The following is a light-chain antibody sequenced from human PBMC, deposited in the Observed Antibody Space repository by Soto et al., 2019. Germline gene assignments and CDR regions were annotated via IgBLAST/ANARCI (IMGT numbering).Light chain of an antibody. CDR3: QSSGSSLSVV. CDR2: GNS. J-gene: IGLJ1*01. Sequence: QSVLTQPPSVSGAPGQRVTISCTGSSSNIGAGYDVHWYQQLPGTAPKLLIYGNSNRPSGVPDRFSGSKSGTSASLASTGLQAEDEADYYCQSSGSSLSVVFGTGTKLTVL. V-gene: IGLV1-40*01. CDR1: SSNIGAGYD.